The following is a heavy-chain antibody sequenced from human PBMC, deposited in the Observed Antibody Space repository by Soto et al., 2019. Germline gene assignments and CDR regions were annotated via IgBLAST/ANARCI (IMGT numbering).Heavy chain of an antibody. V-gene: IGHV4-39*02. CDR3: ARDCPYYYDSSGYYDY. CDR2: FYYSGNT. CDR1: GGSISSSSYY. D-gene: IGHD3-22*01. J-gene: IGHJ4*02. Sequence: ETLSLTCTVSGGSISSSSYYWVWIRQPPGKGLEWIGSFYYSGNTYYNSSLKSRVTISGDTSENQFSLKLSSVTAADTAVYYCARDCPYYYDSSGYYDYWGQGTLVTVSS.